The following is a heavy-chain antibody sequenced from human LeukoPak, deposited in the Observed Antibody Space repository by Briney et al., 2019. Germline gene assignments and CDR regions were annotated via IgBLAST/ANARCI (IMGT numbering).Heavy chain of an antibody. CDR3: AKLFGYCSGGSRYGRDYFDY. Sequence: GGSLRLSCAASGFTFSSYAMSWVRQAPGKGLEWVSAISGSGGSTYYADSVKGRFTISRDNSKNTLYLQMNSLRAEDTAVYYCAKLFGYCSGGSRYGRDYFDYWGQGTLVTVSS. CDR1: GFTFSSYA. CDR2: ISGSGGST. D-gene: IGHD2-15*01. V-gene: IGHV3-23*01. J-gene: IGHJ4*02.